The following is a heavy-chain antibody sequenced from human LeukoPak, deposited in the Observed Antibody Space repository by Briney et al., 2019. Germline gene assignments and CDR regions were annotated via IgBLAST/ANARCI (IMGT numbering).Heavy chain of an antibody. D-gene: IGHD3-3*01. CDR1: GYTFTSYY. Sequence: ASVKVSCKASGYTFTSYYMHWVRQAPGQGLEWMGWISAYNGNTNYAQKLQGRVTMTTDTSTSTAYMELRSLRSDDTAVYYCARDRRTDDFWSGYYLFDYWGQGTLVTVSS. V-gene: IGHV1-18*04. CDR2: ISAYNGNT. CDR3: ARDRRTDDFWSGYYLFDY. J-gene: IGHJ4*02.